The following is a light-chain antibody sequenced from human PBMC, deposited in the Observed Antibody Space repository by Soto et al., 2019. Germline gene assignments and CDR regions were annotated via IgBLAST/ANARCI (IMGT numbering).Light chain of an antibody. CDR1: QGISNY. CDR2: GAS. J-gene: IGKJ5*01. V-gene: IGKV1-17*03. Sequence: DIQMTQSPSAMSASVGDRVTTTCRASQGISNYLAWFQQKPGKVPKRLIYGASSLQGGVPSRFSGSGYGTDFALTITSLQPEDFAIYYCQQSYNSPPITFGQGTRLEI. CDR3: QQSYNSPPIT.